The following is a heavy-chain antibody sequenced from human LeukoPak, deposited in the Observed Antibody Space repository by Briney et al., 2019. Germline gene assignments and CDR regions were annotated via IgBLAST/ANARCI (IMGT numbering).Heavy chain of an antibody. CDR1: GFTFSDYY. D-gene: IGHD1-26*01. J-gene: IGHJ4*02. CDR3: AQNMGATAW. CDR2: ISSSGTTI. Sequence: GGSLRLSCAASGFTFSDYYMSYIRQAPGKGLEWVSYISSSGTTIYYADSVKGRFTISRDNSKNTLYLQMNSLRAEDTAVYYCAQNMGATAWWGQGTLVTVSS. V-gene: IGHV3-11*01.